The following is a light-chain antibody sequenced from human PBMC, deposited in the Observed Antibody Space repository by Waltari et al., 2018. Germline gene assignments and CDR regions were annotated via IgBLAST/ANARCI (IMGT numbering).Light chain of an antibody. CDR3: QQHYTAPIT. Sequence: DIVMTQSPDSPAVSLGERAPTNRKASQSVLQSLKNKNYLAWYQQKPGQPLKLLMYWASTRESGVPDRFSGSGSGTDFTLTISSLQAEDVAVYYCQQHYTAPITFGQGTRLDIK. CDR1: QSVLQSLKNKNY. J-gene: IGKJ5*01. CDR2: WAS. V-gene: IGKV4-1*01.